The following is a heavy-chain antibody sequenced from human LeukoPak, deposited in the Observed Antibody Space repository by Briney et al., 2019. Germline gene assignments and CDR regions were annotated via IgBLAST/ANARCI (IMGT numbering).Heavy chain of an antibody. Sequence: SETLSLTCTVSGGSISSYYWNWIRQPPGEGLEWIGYIYYSGSTNYNPSLKSRVTISVDTSKNQFSLNLTSVTAADTAVYYCATSPGDYYYFDYWGQGTLVPVSS. V-gene: IGHV4-59*08. CDR2: IYYSGST. D-gene: IGHD4-17*01. CDR3: ATSPGDYYYFDY. J-gene: IGHJ4*02. CDR1: GGSISSYY.